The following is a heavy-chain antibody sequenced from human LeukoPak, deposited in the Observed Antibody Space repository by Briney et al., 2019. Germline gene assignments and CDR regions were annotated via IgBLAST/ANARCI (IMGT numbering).Heavy chain of an antibody. D-gene: IGHD6-6*01. J-gene: IGHJ6*02. Sequence: GGSLRLSCAASGFTFSSYSMNWVRQAPGKGLEWVSSISSSSSYIYYADSVKGRFTISRDNAKNSLYLQMNSLRAEDTAVYYCAKDSSSSMYYHYGMDVWGQGTTVTVSS. CDR1: GFTFSSYS. CDR3: AKDSSSSMYYHYGMDV. V-gene: IGHV3-21*04. CDR2: ISSSSSYI.